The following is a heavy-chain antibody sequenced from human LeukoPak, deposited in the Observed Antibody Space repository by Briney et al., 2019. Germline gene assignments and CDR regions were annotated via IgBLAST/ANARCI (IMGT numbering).Heavy chain of an antibody. Sequence: SETLSLTCTVSGGSVSSTTYYWGWIRQPPGKGLEWIASINYSGSTYYNPSLKSRVTISVDTSENQFSLKLSSVTAADTAVYYCARYVVYGSGKYYFDYRGQGTLVTVSS. J-gene: IGHJ4*02. D-gene: IGHD3-10*01. V-gene: IGHV4-39*01. CDR3: ARYVVYGSGKYYFDY. CDR2: INYSGST. CDR1: GGSVSSTTYY.